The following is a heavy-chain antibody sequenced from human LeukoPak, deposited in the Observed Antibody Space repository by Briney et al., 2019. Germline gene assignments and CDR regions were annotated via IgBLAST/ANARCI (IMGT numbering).Heavy chain of an antibody. CDR2: IYYSGRT. CDR1: GGSISIFY. CDR3: ARSSGHYWAFDY. J-gene: IGHJ4*02. V-gene: IGHV4-59*01. D-gene: IGHD3-22*01. Sequence: PSETLSPTCTVYGGSISIFYWNWIRQPPGKGLEWIGYIYYSGRTNNNTSLKSRVTISVDTSKNQFSLKLSSVTAADTAVYYCARSSGHYWAFDYWGQGTLVTVSS.